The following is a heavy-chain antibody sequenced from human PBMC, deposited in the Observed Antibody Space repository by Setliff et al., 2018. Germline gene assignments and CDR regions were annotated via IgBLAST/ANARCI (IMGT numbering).Heavy chain of an antibody. V-gene: IGHV1-18*01. J-gene: IGHJ3*01. Sequence: ASVKVSCKASGYIFKSYGISWVRQAPGQGLEWMGWISSYNDVTNYAQSFQGRITMTTDTSKSAAYMDLRGLRSDDTAVYYCAISTLSICSGGSCPNAFDVWGQGTMVTVS. CDR2: ISSYNDVT. CDR3: AISTLSICSGGSCPNAFDV. D-gene: IGHD2-15*01. CDR1: GYIFKSYG.